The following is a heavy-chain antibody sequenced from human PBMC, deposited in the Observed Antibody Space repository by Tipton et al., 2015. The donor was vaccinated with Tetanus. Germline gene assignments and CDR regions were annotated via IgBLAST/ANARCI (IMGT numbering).Heavy chain of an antibody. CDR3: ASGSALDY. CDR2: ISSTSTYI. CDR1: GFILSNYN. Sequence: SLRLSCEVSGFILSNYNMNWVRQAPGKGLEWVASISSTSTYIYYADSLKGRFTISRDNAKNSLYLQMNSLRADDTAVYYCASGSALDYWGQGTLVTVSS. J-gene: IGHJ4*02. V-gene: IGHV3-21*01. D-gene: IGHD6-25*01.